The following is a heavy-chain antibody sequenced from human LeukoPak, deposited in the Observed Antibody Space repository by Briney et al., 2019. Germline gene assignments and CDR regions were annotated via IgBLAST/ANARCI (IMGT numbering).Heavy chain of an antibody. V-gene: IGHV4-39*01. D-gene: IGHD5-18*01. CDR3: ARQAVDTAMVLFDP. Sequence: PSETLSLTCTVSGGSISSSTYYWGWIRQPPGKGLEWIGSIYYSGSTYYNPSLKSRVTISVDTSKNQFSLKLSSVTAADTAVYYCARQAVDTAMVLFDPWGQGTLVTVSS. CDR2: IYYSGST. CDR1: GGSISSSTYY. J-gene: IGHJ5*02.